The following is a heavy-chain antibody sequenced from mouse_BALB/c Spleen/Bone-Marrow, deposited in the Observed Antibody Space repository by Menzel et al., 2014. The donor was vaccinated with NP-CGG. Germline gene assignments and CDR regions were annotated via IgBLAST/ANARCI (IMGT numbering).Heavy chain of an antibody. V-gene: IGHV5-6-3*01. Sequence: EVKLMESGGGLVQPGGSLKLSCAASGFTFSGYGMSWVRPTPDKGLELVATISGSGSSTYYPDSVKGRFTISRNNARNTLYLQMSGLKSEDTAMYYCARGRDWFDYWGQGTTLTVSS. J-gene: IGHJ2*01. D-gene: IGHD3-3*01. CDR2: ISGSGSST. CDR1: GFTFSGYG. CDR3: ARGRDWFDY.